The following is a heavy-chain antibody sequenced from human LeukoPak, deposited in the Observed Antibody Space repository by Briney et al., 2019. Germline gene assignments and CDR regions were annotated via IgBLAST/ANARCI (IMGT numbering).Heavy chain of an antibody. V-gene: IGHV4-39*07. J-gene: IGHJ4*02. Sequence: PSETLSLTCTVSGGSISSSSYYWGWIRQPPGKGLEWIGSIYYSGSTNYNPSLKSRVTISIDKSKNHFSLKLSSVTAADTAVYYCARAYSPSVWGQGTLVTVSS. CDR3: ARAYSPSV. D-gene: IGHD5-18*01. CDR2: IYYSGST. CDR1: GGSISSSSYY.